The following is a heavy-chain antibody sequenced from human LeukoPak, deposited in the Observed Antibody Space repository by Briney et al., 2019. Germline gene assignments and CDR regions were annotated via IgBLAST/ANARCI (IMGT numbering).Heavy chain of an antibody. Sequence: SKTLSLTCTVSGGSISSGDDYWSWIRQPPGKGLEWIGYIYYSGSTYYNPSLKSRVTMLVDTSKNQFSLKLSSVTAADTAVYFCARVKLNNYYYMDVWGKGTTVTVSS. CDR1: GGSISSGDDY. CDR3: ARVKLNNYYYMDV. D-gene: IGHD6-6*01. V-gene: IGHV4-30-4*08. CDR2: IYYSGST. J-gene: IGHJ6*03.